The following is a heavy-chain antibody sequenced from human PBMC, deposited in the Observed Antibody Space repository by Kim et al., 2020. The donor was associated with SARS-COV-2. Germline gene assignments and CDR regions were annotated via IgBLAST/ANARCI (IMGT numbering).Heavy chain of an antibody. CDR2: ISGSGGST. D-gene: IGHD3-3*01. V-gene: IGHV3-23*01. Sequence: GGSLRLSCAASGFTFSSYAMSWVRQAPGKGLEWVSAISGSGGSTYYADSVKGRFTISRDNSKNTLYLQMNSLRAEDTAIYYCAKGPMSGFLECCRYFDYWGQGTLVTVSS. CDR3: AKGPMSGFLECCRYFDY. CDR1: GFTFSSYA. J-gene: IGHJ4*02.